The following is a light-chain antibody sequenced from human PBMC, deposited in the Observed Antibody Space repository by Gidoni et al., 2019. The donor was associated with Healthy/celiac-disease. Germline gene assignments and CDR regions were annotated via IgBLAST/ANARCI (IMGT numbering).Light chain of an antibody. Sequence: SSELTQDPAVSVALGQTVRITCQGDSLRSYYASWYQQKPGQAPVLVIYGKNNRPSGIPDRFSGSSSGNTASLTITGAQAEDEADYYCNSRDSSGNHLRGVFGTGTKVTV. CDR3: NSRDSSGNHLRGV. CDR2: GKN. J-gene: IGLJ1*01. V-gene: IGLV3-19*01. CDR1: SLRSYY.